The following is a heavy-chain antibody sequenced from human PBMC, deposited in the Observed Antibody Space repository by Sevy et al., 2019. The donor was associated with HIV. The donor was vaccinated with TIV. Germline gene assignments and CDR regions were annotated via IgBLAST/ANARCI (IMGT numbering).Heavy chain of an antibody. V-gene: IGHV4-34*01. D-gene: IGHD3-3*01. Sequence: SETLSLTCAVYGGSFSGYYWSWIRQPPGKGLEWIGEINHSGSTNYNPSLKSRVTISVDTSKNQFSLKLSSVTAADTAVYYCARDLNDFWSGPLDVWGQGTTVTVSS. CDR1: GGSFSGYY. J-gene: IGHJ6*02. CDR2: INHSGST. CDR3: ARDLNDFWSGPLDV.